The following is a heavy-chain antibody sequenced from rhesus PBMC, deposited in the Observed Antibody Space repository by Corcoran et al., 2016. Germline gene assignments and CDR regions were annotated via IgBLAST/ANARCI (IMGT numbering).Heavy chain of an antibody. Sequence: EVQLVQSAAEVKKPGASVKISCRASGYTFSDHYLNWVRQAHGKGLEWVGRLEPKEEEAEYAQKFKDRCTNTADMSTNNAYMELSSLKSEDTAVYYCARGGVIHFDYWGQGVLVTVSS. D-gene: IGHD1-44*02. V-gene: IGHV1-111*02. CDR2: LEPKEEEA. CDR1: GYTFSDHY. J-gene: IGHJ4*01. CDR3: ARGGVIHFDY.